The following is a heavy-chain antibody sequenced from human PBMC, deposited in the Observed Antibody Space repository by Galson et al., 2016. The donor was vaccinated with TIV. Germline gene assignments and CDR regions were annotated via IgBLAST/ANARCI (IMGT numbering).Heavy chain of an antibody. CDR1: GFSLNTSGMR. CDR2: IDWDDDK. J-gene: IGHJ5*01. Sequence: PALVKPTQTLTLTCTFSGFSLNTSGMRVSWIRQPPGKALEWLARIDWDDDKRYSPSLKSRLTITKDTSKNQVVLTLTNMDPVDTATYYCAHRLEFLGFDSWGQGTPVTVSS. D-gene: IGHD1-1*01. V-gene: IGHV2-5*08. CDR3: AHRLEFLGFDS.